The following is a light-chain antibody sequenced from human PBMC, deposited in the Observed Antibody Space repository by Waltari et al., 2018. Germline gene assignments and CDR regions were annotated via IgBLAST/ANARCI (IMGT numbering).Light chain of an antibody. Sequence: DIQLTQSPSFLSASVGDRVTITCRASQGISGFLAWYQQKPGKAPNLLIYTASTLQSGVPSRFSSSGSGTEFTLTISSLQPEDFATYYCQQLNSFPITFGQGTRLEIK. CDR3: QQLNSFPIT. J-gene: IGKJ5*01. V-gene: IGKV1-9*01. CDR1: QGISGF. CDR2: TAS.